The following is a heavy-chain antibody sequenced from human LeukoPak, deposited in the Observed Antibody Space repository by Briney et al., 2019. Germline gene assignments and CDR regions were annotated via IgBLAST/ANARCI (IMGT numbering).Heavy chain of an antibody. Sequence: PGGSLRLSCAASGFIVSSNYMSWVRQAPGKGLEWVSVIYRGGSTYYADSVKGRFTISRDNSKNTLYLQMNSLRAEDTALYYCVTSPTKGYWGQGTLVTVSS. J-gene: IGHJ4*02. CDR1: GFIVSSNY. V-gene: IGHV3-53*01. CDR3: VTSPTKGY. D-gene: IGHD2/OR15-2a*01. CDR2: IYRGGST.